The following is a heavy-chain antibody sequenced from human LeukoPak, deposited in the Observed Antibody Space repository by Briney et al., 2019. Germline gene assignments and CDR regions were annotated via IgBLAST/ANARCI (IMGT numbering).Heavy chain of an antibody. CDR1: GGSISRYY. D-gene: IGHD6-6*01. V-gene: IGHV4-59*01. Sequence: SETLSLTCTVSGGSISRYYWSWIRQSPGEGLQWIGNIYYSGNTNYNPSLESRVTISLDTSKNQFSLNLTSVTAADTAVYYCARHYSASSYFDYWGRGALVTVSS. CDR3: ARHYSASSYFDY. J-gene: IGHJ4*02. CDR2: IYYSGNT.